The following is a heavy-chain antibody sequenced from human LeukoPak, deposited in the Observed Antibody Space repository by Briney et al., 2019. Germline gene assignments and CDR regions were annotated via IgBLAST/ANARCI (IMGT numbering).Heavy chain of an antibody. CDR3: ARAENAIVVVPAAPFFGY. CDR2: INPNSGGT. CDR1: GYIFTSYA. Sequence: ASVKVSCKASGYIFTSYAISWVRQAPGQGLEWMGRINPNSGGTNYAQKFQGRVTMTRDTSISTAYMELSRLRSDDTAVYYCARAENAIVVVPAAPFFGYWGQGTLVTVSS. D-gene: IGHD2-2*01. V-gene: IGHV1-2*06. J-gene: IGHJ4*02.